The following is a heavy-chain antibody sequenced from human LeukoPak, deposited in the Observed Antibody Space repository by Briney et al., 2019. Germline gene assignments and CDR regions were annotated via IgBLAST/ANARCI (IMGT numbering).Heavy chain of an antibody. Sequence: GGSLRLSCAASGFTFSSYWMSWVRQAPGKGLEWVANIKQDGSEKYYVDSVKGRFTISRDNAKNSLYLQMNSLRAEDTAVYYCARGPQLLWFGELPGPLDYWGQGTLVTVSS. CDR3: ARGPQLLWFGELPGPLDY. D-gene: IGHD3-10*01. CDR2: IKQDGSEK. V-gene: IGHV3-7*01. CDR1: GFTFSSYW. J-gene: IGHJ4*02.